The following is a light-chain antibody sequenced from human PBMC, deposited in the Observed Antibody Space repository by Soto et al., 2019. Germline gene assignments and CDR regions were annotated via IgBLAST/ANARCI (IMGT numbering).Light chain of an antibody. CDR1: QSISSW. CDR2: DAS. CDR3: QQYNSFSPVYT. V-gene: IGKV1-5*01. Sequence: DIQMTQSPYTLSASVGDRVTITCRASQSISSWLAWYQQKPGKAPKLLIYDASILESGVPSRFSGSGSGTEFALTVSSLQPDDFATYYCQQYNSFSPVYTFGQGTRLEIK. J-gene: IGKJ2*01.